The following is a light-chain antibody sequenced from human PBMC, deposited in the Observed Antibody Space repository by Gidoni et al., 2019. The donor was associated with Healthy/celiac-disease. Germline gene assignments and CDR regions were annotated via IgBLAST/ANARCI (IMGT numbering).Light chain of an antibody. CDR3: CSYAGSYHVV. CDR1: SSDVGGYNY. CDR2: DVS. V-gene: IGLV2-11*01. Sequence: QSALTQPRSVSGSPGQSVTISCTGTSSDVGGYNYVSWYQQPPGKAPKPLIYDVSKRPSGVPDRFSGSKSGNTASLTISGLQAEDEADYYCCSYAGSYHVVFGGGTKLTVL. J-gene: IGLJ2*01.